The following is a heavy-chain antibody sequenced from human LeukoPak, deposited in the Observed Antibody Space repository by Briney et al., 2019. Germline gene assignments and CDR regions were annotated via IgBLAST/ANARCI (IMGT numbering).Heavy chain of an antibody. Sequence: SVKVSCKASGGTFSSYAISWVRQAPGQGLEWMGGIIPIFGTANYAQKFQGRVTITTDGSTGTAYMELSSLRSEDTAVYYCARLVNRAYFDYWGQGTLVTVSS. CDR2: IIPIFGTA. J-gene: IGHJ4*02. CDR3: ARLVNRAYFDY. CDR1: GGTFSSYA. V-gene: IGHV1-69*05. D-gene: IGHD3-22*01.